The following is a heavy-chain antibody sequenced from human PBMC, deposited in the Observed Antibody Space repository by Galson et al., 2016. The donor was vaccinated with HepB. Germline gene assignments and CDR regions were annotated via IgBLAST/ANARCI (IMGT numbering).Heavy chain of an antibody. Sequence: SGKVSCKASGYNFITYGVSWVRQAPGQGFEWIAWTRSHHGKTKAAENLQGRVAMTRDKSTSTAYMELRNLTSDDTAVYYCARDVGGNYFDLWGQGSLVIVSS. D-gene: IGHD2-15*01. V-gene: IGHV1-18*01. J-gene: IGHJ4*02. CDR2: TRSHHGKT. CDR3: ARDVGGNYFDL. CDR1: GYNFITYG.